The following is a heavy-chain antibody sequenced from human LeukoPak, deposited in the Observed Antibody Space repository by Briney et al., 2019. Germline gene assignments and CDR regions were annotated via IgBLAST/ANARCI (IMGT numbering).Heavy chain of an antibody. D-gene: IGHD5-24*01. Sequence: GGSLRLSCAASGFIFSNYWMTWVRQAPGKGLEWVANIKQGGSEKYYVDSVKGRFTISRGNAKNSLYLQTNSLSAEDTAVYYCVRVRGGYYFDYWGQGTLVTVSS. V-gene: IGHV3-7*04. CDR1: GFIFSNYW. CDR3: VRVRGGYYFDY. J-gene: IGHJ4*02. CDR2: IKQGGSEK.